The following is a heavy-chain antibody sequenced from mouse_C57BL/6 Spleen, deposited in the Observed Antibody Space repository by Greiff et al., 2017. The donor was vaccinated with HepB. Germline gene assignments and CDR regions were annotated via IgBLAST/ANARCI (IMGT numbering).Heavy chain of an antibody. D-gene: IGHD1-1*01. CDR3: TRESITTVVATEGYFDV. J-gene: IGHJ1*03. Sequence: EVQLQESGEGLVKPGGSLKLSCAASGFTFSSYAMSWVRQTPEKRLEWVAYISSGGDYIYYADTVKGRFTISRDNARNTLYLQMSSLKSEDTAMYYCTRESITTVVATEGYFDVWGTGTTVTVSS. V-gene: IGHV5-9-1*02. CDR1: GFTFSSYA. CDR2: ISSGGDYI.